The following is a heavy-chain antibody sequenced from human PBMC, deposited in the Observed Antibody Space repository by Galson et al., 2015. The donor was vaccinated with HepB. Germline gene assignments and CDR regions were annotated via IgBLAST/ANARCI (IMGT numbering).Heavy chain of an antibody. CDR3: ARNYYDTSAVRG. V-gene: IGHV3-53*01. CDR2: IYTGGST. J-gene: IGHJ4*02. CDR1: GFTVSSNY. D-gene: IGHD3-22*01. Sequence: SLRLSCAASGFTVSSNYMSWVRQAPGKGLEWVSVIYTGGSTYYADSVKGRFTISRDISKNTLYLQMDSLRAEDTAVYYCARNYYDTSAVRGWGQGTLVTVSP.